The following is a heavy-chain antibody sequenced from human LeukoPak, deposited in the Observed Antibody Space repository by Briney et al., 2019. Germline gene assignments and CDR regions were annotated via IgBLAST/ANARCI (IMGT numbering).Heavy chain of an antibody. CDR1: GYTFTSYY. J-gene: IGHJ5*02. V-gene: IGHV1-46*01. CDR3: ARARVRYQLLSNWFDP. D-gene: IGHD2-2*01. Sequence: ASVKVSCKASGYTFTSYYMHWVRQAPGQGLEWVGIINPSGGSTSYAQKFQGGVTMTRDTSTSTVYMELSSLRSEDTAVYYCARARVRYQLLSNWFDPWGQGTLVTVSS. CDR2: INPSGGST.